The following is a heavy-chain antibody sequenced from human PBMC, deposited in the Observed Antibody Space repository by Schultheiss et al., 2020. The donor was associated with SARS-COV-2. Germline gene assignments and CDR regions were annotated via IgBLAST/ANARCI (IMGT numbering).Heavy chain of an antibody. CDR2: INHSGST. CDR3: ARLHRLQYGARTWYYGMDV. CDR1: GGSFSGYY. J-gene: IGHJ6*02. Sequence: SQTLSLTCAVYGGSFSGYYWSWIRQPPGKGLEWIGEINHSGSTNYNPSLKSRVTISVDTSKNQFSLKLSSVTAADTAVYYCARLHRLQYGARTWYYGMDVWGQGTTVTVSS. V-gene: IGHV4-34*01. D-gene: IGHD4-11*01.